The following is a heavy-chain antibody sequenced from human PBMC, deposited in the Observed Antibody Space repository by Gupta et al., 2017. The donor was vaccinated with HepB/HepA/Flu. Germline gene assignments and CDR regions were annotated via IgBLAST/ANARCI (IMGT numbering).Heavy chain of an antibody. D-gene: IGHD3-16*01. CDR2: ISGGGGTT. CDR3: AKDYSSNLGWFDP. CDR1: GFTFYRFE. Sequence: EVQLLESGGGLVLPGGSLRLSCAASGFTFYRFEMTWVRQAPGQGLEWVSTISGGGGTTHYADSVKGRFTISRDNSKNTVYLQLNNLRDDDTAVYFCAKDYSSNLGWFDPWGQGTLVTVSS. V-gene: IGHV3-23*01. J-gene: IGHJ5*02.